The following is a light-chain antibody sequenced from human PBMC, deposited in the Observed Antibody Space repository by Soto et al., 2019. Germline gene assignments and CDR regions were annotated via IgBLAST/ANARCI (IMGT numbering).Light chain of an antibody. CDR3: SSFSSRNTLV. J-gene: IGLJ2*01. CDR2: EVR. Sequence: QSALTQPGSVSGSPGQSITISCSGTSRDVGAYNLVSWYQQRPGKAPKLLIYEVRNRPSGLSYRFSGSKSGNTDSLTISSLLPEDEADYFCSSFSSRNTLVFGGGTKLTVL. V-gene: IGLV2-14*01. CDR1: SRDVGAYNL.